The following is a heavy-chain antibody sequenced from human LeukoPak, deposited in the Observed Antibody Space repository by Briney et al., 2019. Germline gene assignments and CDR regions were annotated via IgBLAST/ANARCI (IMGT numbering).Heavy chain of an antibody. CDR3: ARYSSTNWFDP. Sequence: SETLSLTCAVSGFSVSSEYYWGWIRQHPGKALEWIGYIYYSGTTYQNPSLKSRLVISVDTSKNQFSLNLSSVTAADTAVYYCARYSSTNWFDPWGQGTLVTVSS. V-gene: IGHV4-31*11. CDR1: GFSVSSEYY. D-gene: IGHD6-19*01. J-gene: IGHJ5*02. CDR2: IYYSGTT.